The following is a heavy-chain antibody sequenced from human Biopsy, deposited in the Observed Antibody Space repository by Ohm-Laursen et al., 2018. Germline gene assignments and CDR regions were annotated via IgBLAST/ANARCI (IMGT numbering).Heavy chain of an antibody. D-gene: IGHD6-19*01. Sequence: GTLSLTCTVSRDSISNYYWTWIRQSPGKGLEWIGYIYYTGSTNYNPSLKSRITISVDTSKNQFSLKLTSVTAADTAVYYCAKHGSGWTGDDAFHIWGQGTMVTVSS. CDR2: IYYTGST. CDR1: RDSISNYY. V-gene: IGHV4-59*08. J-gene: IGHJ3*02. CDR3: AKHGSGWTGDDAFHI.